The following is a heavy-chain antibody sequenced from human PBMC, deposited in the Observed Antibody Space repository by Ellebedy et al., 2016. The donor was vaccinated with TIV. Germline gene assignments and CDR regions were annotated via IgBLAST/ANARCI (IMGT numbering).Heavy chain of an antibody. V-gene: IGHV3-23*01. CDR2: ISTSGART. CDR1: GFTFNIYA. J-gene: IGHJ3*02. D-gene: IGHD7-27*01. CDR3: AKFDPTGDMGALDI. Sequence: GGSLRLXXAASGFTFNIYAMSWVRQAPGKGLEWVSTISTSGARTYAADSVQGRFTISRDNSRNTMYLQMSSLRVEDTAIYYCAKFDPTGDMGALDIWGQGTMVTVSA.